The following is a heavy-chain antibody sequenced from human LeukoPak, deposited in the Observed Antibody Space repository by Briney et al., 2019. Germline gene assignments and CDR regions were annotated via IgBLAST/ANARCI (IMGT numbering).Heavy chain of an antibody. CDR2: IIPIFGTA. V-gene: IGHV1-69*13. CDR1: GGTFSSYA. J-gene: IGHJ5*02. CDR3: ARLVCGSSLPPRRFDP. Sequence: SVKVSCKASGGTFSSYAISWVRQSPGQGLEWMGGIIPIFGTANYAQKFQGRVTITADESTSTAYMELSSLRSEDTAVYYCARLVCGSSLPPRRFDPWGQGTLVTVSS. D-gene: IGHD6-13*01.